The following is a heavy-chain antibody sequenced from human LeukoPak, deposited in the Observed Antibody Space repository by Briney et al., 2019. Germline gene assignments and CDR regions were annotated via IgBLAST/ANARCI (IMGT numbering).Heavy chain of an antibody. CDR2: IYTSGST. Sequence: SETLSLTCTVSGGSISSYYWSWIRQPAGKGLEWIGRIYTSGSTNYNPSLKSRVTMSVDTSKNQFSLKLSSVTAADTAVYYCATNFWSGYWYYFDYWGQGTLVTVSS. D-gene: IGHD3-3*01. V-gene: IGHV4-4*07. J-gene: IGHJ4*02. CDR1: GGSISSYY. CDR3: ATNFWSGYWYYFDY.